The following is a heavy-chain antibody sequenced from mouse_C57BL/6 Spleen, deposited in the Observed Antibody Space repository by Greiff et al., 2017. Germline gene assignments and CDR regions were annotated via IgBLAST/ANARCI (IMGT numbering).Heavy chain of an antibody. J-gene: IGHJ4*01. V-gene: IGHV3-6*01. D-gene: IGHD4-1*01. CDR2: ISYDGSN. CDR3: ALTGSGYAMDY. CDR1: GYSITSGYY. Sequence: EVQLQQSGPGLVKPSQSLSLTCSVTGYSITSGYYWNWIRQFPGNKLEWMGYISYDGSNNYNPSLKNRISITRDTSKNQFFLKLNSVTTEDTATYYCALTGSGYAMDYWGQGTSVTVSS.